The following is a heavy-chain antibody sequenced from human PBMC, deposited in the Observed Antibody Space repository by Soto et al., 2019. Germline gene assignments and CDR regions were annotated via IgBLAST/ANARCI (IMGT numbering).Heavy chain of an antibody. CDR1: GFTFSSCA. CDR3: AKDMVRGVIPTRYYYYYYGMDV. V-gene: IGHV3-23*01. D-gene: IGHD3-10*01. CDR2: ISGSGGST. J-gene: IGHJ6*02. Sequence: EVQLLESGGGLVQPGGSLRLSCAASGFTFSSCARSCVRQAPGKGLEWVSAISGSGGSTYYADSVKGRFTISRDNSKNTLYLQMNSLRAEDTAVYYCAKDMVRGVIPTRYYYYYYGMDVWGQGTTVTVSS.